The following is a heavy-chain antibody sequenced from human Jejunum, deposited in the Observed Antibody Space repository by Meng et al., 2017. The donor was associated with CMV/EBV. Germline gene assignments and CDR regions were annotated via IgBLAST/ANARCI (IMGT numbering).Heavy chain of an antibody. D-gene: IGHD5-24*01. Sequence: CIVSGASISGDDYYWNWRRQHPGEGLEWIGCIHPSGTTHYNPSLQSRVTISGDTSKNQFSLSLTSVTVADTAVYFCARGRDAYKTGHWGQGTLVTVSS. CDR2: IHPSGTT. CDR3: ARGRDAYKTGH. J-gene: IGHJ4*02. V-gene: IGHV4-31*03. CDR1: GASISGDDYY.